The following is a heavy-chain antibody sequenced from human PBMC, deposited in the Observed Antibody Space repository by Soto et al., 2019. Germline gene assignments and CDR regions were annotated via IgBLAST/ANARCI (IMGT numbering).Heavy chain of an antibody. J-gene: IGHJ2*01. CDR2: IYYSGTT. D-gene: IGHD5-12*01. CDR1: GGAINSYY. CDR3: TTGPLINIVTTTSDWYFDL. V-gene: IGHV4-59*01. Sequence: SETLSLTCAVSGGAINSYYWSLIRQPPGKGLEWIGHIYYSGTTTYSPSLKSRVIISIDTSKNQFSLNLDSVTAADTAVYYCTTGPLINIVTTTSDWYFDLWGRGTLVTVSS.